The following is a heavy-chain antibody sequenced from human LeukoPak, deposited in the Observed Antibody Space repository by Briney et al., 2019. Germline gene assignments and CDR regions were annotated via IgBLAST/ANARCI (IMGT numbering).Heavy chain of an antibody. CDR3: AREGSSSWYTWFDP. CDR1: GGSISSYY. J-gene: IGHJ5*02. V-gene: IGHV4-59*01. D-gene: IGHD6-13*01. Sequence: PSETLSLTCTVSGGSISSYYWSWIRQPPGKGLGWSGYIYYSGSTNYNPSLKSRVTISVDTSKNQFSLKLTSVTAADTALYYCAREGSSSWYTWFDPWGQGTLVTVSS. CDR2: IYYSGST.